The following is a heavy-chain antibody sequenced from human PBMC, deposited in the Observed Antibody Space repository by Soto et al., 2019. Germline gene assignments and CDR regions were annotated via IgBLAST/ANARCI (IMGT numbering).Heavy chain of an antibody. CDR1: GSITNHH. D-gene: IGHD6-19*01. Sequence: QVHLVQSGAEVKKPGASVNVSCQASGSITNHHMHWVRQAPGQGLEWMGIFNPSGLSTTYAQKFPGRVTITRDPAPKTGYKEVSSLTSEEPGVFFFGKVTAQGPIAVACPLGSWGQGTLVIVSS. CDR3: GKVTAQGPIAVACPLGS. V-gene: IGHV1-46*01. CDR2: FNPSGLST. J-gene: IGHJ4*02.